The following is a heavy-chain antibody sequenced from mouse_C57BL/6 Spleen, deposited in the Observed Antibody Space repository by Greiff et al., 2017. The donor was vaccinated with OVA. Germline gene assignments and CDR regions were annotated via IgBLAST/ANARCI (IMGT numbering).Heavy chain of an antibody. CDR3: AREDYSNYDWYLDV. CDR1: GFTFSDYG. J-gene: IGHJ1*03. CDR2: ISSGSGTI. Sequence: EVQVVESGGGLVKPGGSLKLSCAASGFTFSDYGMHWVRQAPGKGLEWVAYISSGSGTIYYADTVKGRFTISRDNAKNTLFLQMTSLSSEDTAMYYCAREDYSNYDWYLDVWGTGTTVTVSS. D-gene: IGHD2-5*01. V-gene: IGHV5-17*01.